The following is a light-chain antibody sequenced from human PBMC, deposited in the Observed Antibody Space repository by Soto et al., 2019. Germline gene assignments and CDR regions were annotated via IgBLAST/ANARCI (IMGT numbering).Light chain of an antibody. CDR2: WAS. V-gene: IGKV4-1*01. CDR3: QQYYSTPWT. CDR1: QILYTSNNKNY. J-gene: IGKJ1*01. Sequence: DIVMTQSPDSLAVSLGERATINCKSSQILYTSNNKNYLAWYQQKPGHPPELLICWASTREAGVPDRFSGSGSGTDSTLTISSLQAEDVAVYYCQQYYSTPWTFGQGTKVEIK.